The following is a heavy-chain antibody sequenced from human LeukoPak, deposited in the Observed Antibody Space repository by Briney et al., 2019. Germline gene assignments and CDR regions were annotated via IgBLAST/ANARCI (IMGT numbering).Heavy chain of an antibody. J-gene: IGHJ3*02. D-gene: IGHD3-9*01. CDR1: GYTFTSYG. CDR2: ISAYNGNT. Sequence: GASVKVSCKASGYTFTSYGISWVRQAPGQGLEWMGWISAYNGNTNYAQKLQGRVTMTTDTSTSTAYMELRSLRSDDTAVYYCARDPGYDILTGDAFDIWGQGTMVTVSS. V-gene: IGHV1-18*01. CDR3: ARDPGYDILTGDAFDI.